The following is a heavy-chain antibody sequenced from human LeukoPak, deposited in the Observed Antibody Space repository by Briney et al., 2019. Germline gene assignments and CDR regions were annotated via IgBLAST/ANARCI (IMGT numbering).Heavy chain of an antibody. J-gene: IGHJ4*02. V-gene: IGHV1-69*06. D-gene: IGHD3-3*01. CDR3: ANLFDFLSGPPG. CDR1: GGTFSSYA. CDR2: IIPIFGTA. Sequence: ASVKVSCKASGGTFSSYAISWVRQAPGQGLEWMGGIIPIFGTANYAQKFQGRVTITADKSTSTAYMELSSLGSEDTAVYYCANLFDFLSGPPGWGQGTLVTVSS.